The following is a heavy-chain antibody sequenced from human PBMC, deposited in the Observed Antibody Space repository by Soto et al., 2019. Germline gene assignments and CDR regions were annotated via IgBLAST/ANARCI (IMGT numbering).Heavy chain of an antibody. J-gene: IGHJ6*02. CDR3: ASERVCISTSCYAPNYYYYGMDV. V-gene: IGHV1-69*12. Sequence: QVQLVQSGAEVKKPGSSVKVSCKASGGTFSSYAISWVRQAPGQGLEWMGGIIPIFGTANYAQKFQGRVTITADESTSTAYMELSSLRSEDTAVYYCASERVCISTSCYAPNYYYYGMDVWGQGTTVTVSS. CDR1: GGTFSSYA. CDR2: IIPIFGTA. D-gene: IGHD2-2*01.